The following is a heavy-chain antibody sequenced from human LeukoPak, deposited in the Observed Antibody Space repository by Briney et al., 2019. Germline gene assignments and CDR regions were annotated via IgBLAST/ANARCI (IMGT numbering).Heavy chain of an antibody. CDR1: GGSISSGDYY. J-gene: IGHJ6*02. Sequence: TSETLSLTCTVSGGSISSGDYYWSWIRQPPGTGLEWIGYIYYSGSTYYNPSLKSRVTISVDTSKNQFSLKLSSVTAADTAVYYCARDRAYRGGDCLTVYYYYGMDVWGQGTTVTVSS. D-gene: IGHD2-21*02. CDR3: ARDRAYRGGDCLTVYYYYGMDV. V-gene: IGHV4-30-4*01. CDR2: IYYSGST.